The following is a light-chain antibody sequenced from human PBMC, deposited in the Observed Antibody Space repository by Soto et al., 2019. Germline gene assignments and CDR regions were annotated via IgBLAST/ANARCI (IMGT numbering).Light chain of an antibody. Sequence: EIVLTQSPGTLSLSPGERATLSCRASQSVSSSYLAWYQQKPGQAPRLLIYGASSRATVIPDRFSGSGSGTDFTHTISRLEPEDFAVYYCQQYGSSPGTFGQGTKVEIK. V-gene: IGKV3-20*01. CDR2: GAS. CDR3: QQYGSSPGT. J-gene: IGKJ1*01. CDR1: QSVSSSY.